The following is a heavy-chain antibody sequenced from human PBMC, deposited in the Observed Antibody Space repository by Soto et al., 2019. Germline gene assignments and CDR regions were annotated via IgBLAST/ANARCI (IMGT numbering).Heavy chain of an antibody. V-gene: IGHV1-69*13. D-gene: IGHD3-10*01. CDR3: ARDLHYYGSGSYYRDDFDI. CDR2: IIPIFGTA. J-gene: IGHJ3*02. CDR1: GGTFSSYA. Sequence: SVKVSCKASGGTFSSYAISWVRQAPGQGLEWMGGIIPIFGTANYAQKFQGRVTITADESTSTAYMELSSLRSEDTAVYYCARDLHYYGSGSYYRDDFDIWGQGTMVTVSS.